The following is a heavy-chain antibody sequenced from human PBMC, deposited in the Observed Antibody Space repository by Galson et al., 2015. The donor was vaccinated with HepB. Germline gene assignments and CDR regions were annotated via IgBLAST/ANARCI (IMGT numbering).Heavy chain of an antibody. V-gene: IGHV3-7*03. CDR1: GFTFSSYW. CDR3: ARDSGYSGYDSGYYYYGMDV. J-gene: IGHJ6*02. CDR2: IKQDGSEK. D-gene: IGHD5-12*01. Sequence: SLRLSCAASGFTFSSYWMSWVRQAPGKGLEWVANIKQDGSEKYYVDSVKGRFTISRDNAKNSLYLQMNSLRAEYTAVYYCARDSGYSGYDSGYYYYGMDVWGQGTTVTVSS.